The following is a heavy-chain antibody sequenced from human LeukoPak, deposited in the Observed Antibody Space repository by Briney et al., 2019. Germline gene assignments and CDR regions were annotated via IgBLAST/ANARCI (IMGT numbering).Heavy chain of an antibody. CDR1: GGSISSYY. V-gene: IGHV4-59*01. D-gene: IGHD3-3*01. J-gene: IGHJ4*02. Sequence: SETLSLTCSVSGGSISSYYWSWIRQPPGKGLEWIGYIYYSGSTNYNPSLKSRVTISIDTSKNQFSLKLSSVTAADTAVYYCAREAYYNFWSGHDVYYFDYWGQGTLVTVSS. CDR3: AREAYYNFWSGHDVYYFDY. CDR2: IYYSGST.